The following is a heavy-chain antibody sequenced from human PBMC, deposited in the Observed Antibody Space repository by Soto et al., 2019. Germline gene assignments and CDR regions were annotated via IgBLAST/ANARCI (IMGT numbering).Heavy chain of an antibody. Sequence: QVQLVQSGAEVKKLGASVKVSCKASGYTFTAYYIHWVRQAPGQGLEWVGWINPNSGDTNYAQRFEGWVTMTGDTSVSTAYMDLTSLRSGDTAVYYCARGGYTYGYGLDYWGQGTLVTVSS. V-gene: IGHV1-2*04. CDR2: INPNSGDT. D-gene: IGHD5-18*01. J-gene: IGHJ4*02. CDR3: ARGGYTYGYGLDY. CDR1: GYTFTAYY.